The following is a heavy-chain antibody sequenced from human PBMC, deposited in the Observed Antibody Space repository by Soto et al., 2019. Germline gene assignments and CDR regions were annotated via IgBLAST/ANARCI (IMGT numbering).Heavy chain of an antibody. J-gene: IGHJ3*02. CDR3: TRENIKNSDGLYDAFDI. CDR2: MNTKTDDT. D-gene: IGHD2-15*01. CDR1: GYTFSAYY. Sequence: ASVQVTRMGSGYTFSAYYTHCVRQPPGQEVEWMEWMNTKTDDTYVAQNSQGRSALTSDTPISTEYMEVNRLNTDDTDVSYCTRENIKNSDGLYDAFDIWGQGTTVTVSS. V-gene: IGHV1-2*02.